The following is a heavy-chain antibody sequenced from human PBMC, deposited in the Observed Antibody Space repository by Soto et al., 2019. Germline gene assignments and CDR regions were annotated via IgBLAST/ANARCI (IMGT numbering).Heavy chain of an antibody. V-gene: IGHV1-18*01. D-gene: IGHD3-10*01. CDR3: ARDWSAEVLPDY. J-gene: IGHJ4*02. CDR1: GYTFTTYG. CDR2: ISTYNGNT. Sequence: ASVKVSFKASGYTFTTYGISWVLQAPGQGLEWMGWISTYNGNTQFAQRFQGRVTMTTDTSTSTAYMELRSLTSDDTAVYYCARDWSAEVLPDYWGQGTLVTVSS.